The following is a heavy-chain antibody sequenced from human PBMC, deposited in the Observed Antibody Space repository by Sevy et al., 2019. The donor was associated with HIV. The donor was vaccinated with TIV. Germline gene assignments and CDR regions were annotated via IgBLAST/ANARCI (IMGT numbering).Heavy chain of an antibody. Sequence: GGSLRLSCAASGLSFSNAWMTWVCQAPGKGLEWVGRIKSKTDGGTTDYAAPVKGRFTISRDDSKNTLYLQMNSLKTEDTAVYYCTTKSDFWSGYQYFDLWGRGTLVTVSS. J-gene: IGHJ2*01. CDR1: GLSFSNAW. CDR2: IKSKTDGGTT. CDR3: TTKSDFWSGYQYFDL. D-gene: IGHD3-3*01. V-gene: IGHV3-15*01.